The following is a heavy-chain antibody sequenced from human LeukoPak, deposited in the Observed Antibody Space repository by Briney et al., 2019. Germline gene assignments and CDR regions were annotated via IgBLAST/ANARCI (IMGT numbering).Heavy chain of an antibody. CDR3: ARGPFGSGSFLDY. D-gene: IGHD3-10*01. CDR1: GYIFSSND. CDR2: MNPNSGDT. J-gene: IGHJ4*02. Sequence: ASVKVSCKASGYIFSSNDINWVRQAAGQGLEWMGWMNPNSGDTGYTQKFQGRVAMTRSTSITTAYMELSSLRSEDTAVYYCARGPFGSGSFLDYWGREPWSPSPQ. V-gene: IGHV1-8*02.